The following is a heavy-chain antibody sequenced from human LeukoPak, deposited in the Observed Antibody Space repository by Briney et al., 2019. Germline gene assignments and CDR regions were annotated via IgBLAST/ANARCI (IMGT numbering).Heavy chain of an antibody. J-gene: IGHJ4*02. D-gene: IGHD2/OR15-2a*01. CDR2: ISYDGSNK. CDR1: GFTFSSYA. CDR3: ARDLLPDY. Sequence: QPGGSLRLSCAASGFTFSSYAMHWVRQAPGKGLEWVAVISYDGSNKYYADSVKGRFTISRDNSKNTLYLQMNSLRAEDTAVYYCARDLLPDYWGQGTLVTVSS. V-gene: IGHV3-30-3*01.